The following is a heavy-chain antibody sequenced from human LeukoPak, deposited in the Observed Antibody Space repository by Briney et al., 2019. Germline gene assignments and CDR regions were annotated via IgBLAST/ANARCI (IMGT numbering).Heavy chain of an antibody. CDR1: GGSISSYY. D-gene: IGHD3-22*01. CDR3: AGDYYDSSGYSERAIDY. CDR2: IYTSGST. V-gene: IGHV4-4*07. Sequence: SETLSLTCTVSGGSISSYYWSWIRQPAGKGLEWIGRIYTSGSTNYNPSLKSRVTMSVDTSKNQFSLKLSSVTAADTAVYYCAGDYYDSSGYSERAIDYWGQGTLVTVSS. J-gene: IGHJ4*02.